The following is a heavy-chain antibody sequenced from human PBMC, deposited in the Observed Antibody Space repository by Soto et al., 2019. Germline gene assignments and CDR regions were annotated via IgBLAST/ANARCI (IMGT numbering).Heavy chain of an antibody. Sequence: GGSLRLSCAASGFTFSSYAMSWVRQAPGKGLEWVSAISGSGGSTYYADSVKGRFTISRDNSKNTLYLQMNSLRAEDTAVYYCAKDSEYCSGGSCNNWFDPWGQGTLVTVSS. CDR2: ISGSGGST. CDR1: GFTFSSYA. CDR3: AKDSEYCSGGSCNNWFDP. J-gene: IGHJ5*02. D-gene: IGHD2-15*01. V-gene: IGHV3-23*01.